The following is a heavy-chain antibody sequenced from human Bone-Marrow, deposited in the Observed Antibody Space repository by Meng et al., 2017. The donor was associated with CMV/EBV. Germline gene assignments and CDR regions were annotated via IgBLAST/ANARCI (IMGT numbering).Heavy chain of an antibody. CDR2: ISGSGGST. Sequence: GEFLKIHCAASGFTFSSYAMSWDRQAPGKGLEWVSAISGSGGSTYYADSVKGRFTISRDNSKNTLYLQMNSLRAEDTVVYYCAKDKGMDVWGQGTTVTGSS. V-gene: IGHV3-23*01. CDR3: AKDKGMDV. J-gene: IGHJ6*01. CDR1: GFTFSSYA.